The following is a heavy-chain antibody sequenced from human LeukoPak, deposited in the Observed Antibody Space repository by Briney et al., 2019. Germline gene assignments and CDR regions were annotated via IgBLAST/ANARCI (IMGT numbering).Heavy chain of an antibody. Sequence: PGGSLRLPCAASGFTFKNYLMRWVRQAPGKGLEWVSVISSSADSTYYADSVKGRFTISRDNSKNTLYLQMNNLRAEDTAVYYCAKPLEKYTYGGNFDYWGQGILVTVSS. CDR2: ISSSADST. CDR3: AKPLEKYTYGGNFDY. CDR1: GFTFKNYL. D-gene: IGHD4-23*01. V-gene: IGHV3-23*01. J-gene: IGHJ4*02.